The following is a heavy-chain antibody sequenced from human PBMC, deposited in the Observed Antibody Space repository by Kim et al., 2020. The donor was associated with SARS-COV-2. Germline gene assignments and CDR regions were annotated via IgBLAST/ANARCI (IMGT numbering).Heavy chain of an antibody. D-gene: IGHD1-1*01. Sequence: YSNPSLKSRVTISVETSKNQFSLKLSSVTAADTAVYYCARDGQLSGNDYWGQGTLVTVSS. J-gene: IGHJ4*02. V-gene: IGHV4-31*02. CDR3: ARDGQLSGNDY.